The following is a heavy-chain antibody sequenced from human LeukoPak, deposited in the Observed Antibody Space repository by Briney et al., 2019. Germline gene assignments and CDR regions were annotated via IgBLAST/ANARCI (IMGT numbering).Heavy chain of an antibody. J-gene: IGHJ4*02. CDR3: ARMRTGTGELDY. D-gene: IGHD1-7*01. CDR2: IYYSGST. V-gene: IGHV4-59*12. CDR1: GGSISSYY. Sequence: KPSETLSLTCTVSGGSISSYYWSWIRQPPGKGLEWIGYIYYSGSTNYNPSLKSRVTISVDTSKNQFSLKLSSVTAADTAVYYCARMRTGTGELDYWGQGTLVTVSS.